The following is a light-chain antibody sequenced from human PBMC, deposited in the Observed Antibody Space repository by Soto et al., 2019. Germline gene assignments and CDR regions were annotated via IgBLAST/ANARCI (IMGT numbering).Light chain of an antibody. CDR1: SSNIGSNY. J-gene: IGLJ2*01. Sequence: QSVLTQPASASGTPGQRVTISCSGSSSNIGSNYVYWYQQFPGTAPKLLIYRNDQRPSGVPDRFSGSKSGTSASLAISGLRSEDEADYYCATWDDSLSGVFGGGTKLTVL. V-gene: IGLV1-47*01. CDR3: ATWDDSLSGV. CDR2: RND.